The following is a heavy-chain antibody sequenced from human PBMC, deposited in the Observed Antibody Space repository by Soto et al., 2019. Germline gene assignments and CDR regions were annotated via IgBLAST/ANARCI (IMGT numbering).Heavy chain of an antibody. D-gene: IGHD2-2*01. V-gene: IGHV3-23*01. CDR3: AKGMEPAHDGGGLDY. J-gene: IGHJ4*02. CDR2: ISGSGGST. CDR1: GFTFSSDA. Sequence: EVQLLESGGGLVQPGGSLRLSCAASGFTFSSDAMSWVRQAPGKGLEWVSAISGSGGSTYYADSVKGRFTISRDNSKNTLYLQMNSLRAEDTAVYYCAKGMEPAHDGGGLDYWGQGTLVTVSS.